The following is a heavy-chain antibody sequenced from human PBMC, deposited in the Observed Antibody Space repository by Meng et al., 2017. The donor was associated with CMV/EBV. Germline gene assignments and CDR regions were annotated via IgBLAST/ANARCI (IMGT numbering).Heavy chain of an antibody. CDR3: ARGVGGWFDP. CDR1: GGSFSGYY. D-gene: IGHD1-26*01. V-gene: IGHV4-34*01. Sequence: QAQLQMGGAGLLKPSETLSLPCAVYGGSFSGYYWSWIRQPPGKGLEWIGEINHSGSTNYNPSLKSRVTISVDTSKNQFSLKLSSVTAADTAVYYCARGVGGWFDPWGQGTLVTVSS. J-gene: IGHJ5*02. CDR2: INHSGST.